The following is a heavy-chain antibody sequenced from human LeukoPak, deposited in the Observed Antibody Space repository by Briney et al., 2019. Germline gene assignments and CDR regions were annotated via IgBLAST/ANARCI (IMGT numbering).Heavy chain of an antibody. V-gene: IGHV3-15*01. CDR2: IKSKTDGGTT. D-gene: IGHD2-2*01. CDR1: GFTFSNAW. CDR3: TTGIVVVPAATDGDFDY. Sequence: PGGSLRLSCAASGFTFSNAWMSWVRQAPGKGLEWVGRIKSKTDGGTTDYAAPVKGRFTISRDDSKNTLYLQMNSLKTEDTAVSYCTTGIVVVPAATDGDFDYWGQGTLVTVSS. J-gene: IGHJ4*02.